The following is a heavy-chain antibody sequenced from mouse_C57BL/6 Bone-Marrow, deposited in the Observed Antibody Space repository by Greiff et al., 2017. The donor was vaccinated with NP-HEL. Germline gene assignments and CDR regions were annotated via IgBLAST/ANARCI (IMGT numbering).Heavy chain of an antibody. V-gene: IGHV5-6*01. D-gene: IGHD1-1*01. CDR2: ISSGGGYT. J-gene: IGHJ3*01. CDR3: ERLDYYGSSPFAY. CDR1: GFTFSSYG. Sequence: EVMLVESGGDLVKPGGSLKLSCAASGFTFSSYGMSWVRQTPDKMLEWVATISSGGGYTYYPDSVQGRFTISIDNAKNTLYLQMSRLKSEDTAMYYCERLDYYGSSPFAYWGQGTLVTVSA.